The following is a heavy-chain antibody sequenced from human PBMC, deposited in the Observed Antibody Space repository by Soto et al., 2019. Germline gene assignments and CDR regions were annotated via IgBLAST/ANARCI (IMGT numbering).Heavy chain of an antibody. D-gene: IGHD2-2*01. CDR3: ARLGGYCSSTSCYGYYGMEV. Sequence: QLQLQESGPGLVKPSETLSLTCTVSGGSISSGPYAWGWIRQPPGKGLEWIGTFYYSESTYYNPSLESRITVSVDTSKNQFTGKVSPVTVADTAVYYCARLGGYCSSTSCYGYYGMEVWGQGTTVTVSS. V-gene: IGHV4-39*01. CDR1: GGSISSGPYA. J-gene: IGHJ6*02. CDR2: FYYSEST.